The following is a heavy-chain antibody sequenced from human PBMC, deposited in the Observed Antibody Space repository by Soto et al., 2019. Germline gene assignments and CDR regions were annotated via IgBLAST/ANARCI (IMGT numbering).Heavy chain of an antibody. V-gene: IGHV1-69*01. CDR1: GGTFSSYA. CDR3: ARFRRDQYCYGMDV. CDR2: IIPIFGTA. Sequence: VQLVQSGAEVKKPGSSVKVSCKASGGTFSSYAISWVRQSPRQGLEWMGGIIPIFGTANYAQKFQGRFTITADDSTSTADMGLSSLRSEDTAVYYCARFRRDQYCYGMDVWGQGTTVTVSS. J-gene: IGHJ6*02. D-gene: IGHD2-2*01.